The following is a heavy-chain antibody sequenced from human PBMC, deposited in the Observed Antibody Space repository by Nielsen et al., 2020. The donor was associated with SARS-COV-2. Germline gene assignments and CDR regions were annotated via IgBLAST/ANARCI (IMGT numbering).Heavy chain of an antibody. CDR3: ARGLGYCTGGICFPYDL. J-gene: IGHJ4*02. V-gene: IGHV3-30*04. Sequence: GESLKISCAASGFTFSSHAMHWVRQAPGKGLEWLTIISADGTNDHYADSVRGRFTISRDNTKRSLYLEMSSLRAEDAAVYFCARGLGYCTGGICFPYDLWGQGTLVTVST. D-gene: IGHD2-8*02. CDR1: GFTFSSHA. CDR2: ISADGTND.